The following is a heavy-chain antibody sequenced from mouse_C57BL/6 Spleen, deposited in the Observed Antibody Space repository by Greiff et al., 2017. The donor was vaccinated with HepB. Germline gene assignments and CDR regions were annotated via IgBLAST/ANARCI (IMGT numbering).Heavy chain of an antibody. CDR1: GFTFSSYA. D-gene: IGHD2-1*01. V-gene: IGHV5-9-1*02. CDR2: ISSGGDYI. CDR3: TRDEGGNYVGAMDY. Sequence: EVNVVESGEGLVKPGGSLKLSCAASGFTFSSYAMSWVRQTPEKRLEWVAYISSGGDYIYYADTVKGRFTISRDNARNTLYLQMSSLKSEDTAMYYCTRDEGGNYVGAMDYWGQGTSVTVSS. J-gene: IGHJ4*01.